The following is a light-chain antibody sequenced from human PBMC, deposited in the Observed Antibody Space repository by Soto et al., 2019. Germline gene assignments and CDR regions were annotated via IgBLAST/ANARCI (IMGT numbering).Light chain of an antibody. CDR3: MQALQSLT. CDR2: FGS. Sequence: IEPTQSPLTLPVTPRDVASVTWRSRGGLLYNNTYNYLDWYVQKPGQSPQLLIYFGSNRAPGLPDWFSGSGAGTYFTPKINRLDADFAGPYYCMQALQSLTFGQVTRLEIK. J-gene: IGKJ5*01. CDR1: GGLLYNNTYNY. V-gene: IGKV2-28*01.